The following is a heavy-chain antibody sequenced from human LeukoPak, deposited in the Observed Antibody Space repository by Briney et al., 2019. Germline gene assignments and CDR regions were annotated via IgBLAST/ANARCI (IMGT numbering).Heavy chain of an antibody. CDR3: ARDTAMVRRRGDY. J-gene: IGHJ4*02. CDR1: GFTFSSYA. CDR2: ISGSGGGT. D-gene: IGHD5-18*01. V-gene: IGHV3-23*01. Sequence: GGSLRLSCAASGFTFSSYAMSWVRQAPGKGLEWVSAISGSGGGTYYADSVKGRFTISGDNSKNTLYLQMNSLRAEDTAVYYCARDTAMVRRRGDYWGQGTLVTVSS.